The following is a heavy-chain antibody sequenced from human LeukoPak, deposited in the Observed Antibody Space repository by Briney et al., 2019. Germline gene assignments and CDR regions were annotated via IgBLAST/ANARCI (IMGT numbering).Heavy chain of an antibody. V-gene: IGHV1-8*01. Sequence: ASVKVSCKASGYTFTSYDINWVRQATGQGLEWMGWMNPNSGNTGYAQKFQGRVTMTRNTSISTAYMELSSLRSEDTAVYYCARGKAAMVTYYYYYYMDVWGKGTTVTVSS. D-gene: IGHD5-18*01. J-gene: IGHJ6*03. CDR3: ARGKAAMVTYYYYYYMDV. CDR1: GYTFTSYD. CDR2: MNPNSGNT.